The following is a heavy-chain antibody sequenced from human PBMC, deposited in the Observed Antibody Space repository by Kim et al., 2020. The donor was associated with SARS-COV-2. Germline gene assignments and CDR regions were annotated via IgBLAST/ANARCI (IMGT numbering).Heavy chain of an antibody. J-gene: IGHJ4*02. D-gene: IGHD6-19*01. CDR3: ARRGYQWLVRGRFGFGDY. CDR2: IYYSGST. Sequence: SETLSLTCTVSGGSISSSSYYWGWIRQPPGKGLEWIGSIYYSGSTYYNPSLKSRVTISVDTSKNQFSLKLSSVTAADTAVYYCARRGYQWLVRGRFGFGDYWGQGTLVTVSS. CDR1: GGSISSSSYY. V-gene: IGHV4-39*01.